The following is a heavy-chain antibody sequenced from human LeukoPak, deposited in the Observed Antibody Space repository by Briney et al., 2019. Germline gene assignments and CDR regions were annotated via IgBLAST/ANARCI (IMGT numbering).Heavy chain of an antibody. CDR3: TRRGYGSGSFDY. J-gene: IGHJ4*02. V-gene: IGHV3-73*01. Sequence: GGSLRLSCAASGFTFSGSAMHWVRQASGKGLEWVGRIRSKANSYATAYAASVKGRFTISRDDSKNTAYLQMNSLKTEDTAVYYCTRRGYGSGSFDYWGQGTLVTVSS. D-gene: IGHD3-10*01. CDR2: IRSKANSYAT. CDR1: GFTFSGSA.